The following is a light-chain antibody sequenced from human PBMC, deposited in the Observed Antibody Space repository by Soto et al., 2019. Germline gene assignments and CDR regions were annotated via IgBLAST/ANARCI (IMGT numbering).Light chain of an antibody. CDR3: SSYTTSSTRV. CDR2: EVS. CDR1: SSYVGAYDF. J-gene: IGLJ1*01. V-gene: IGLV2-14*03. Sequence: QSVLAQPASVSGSPGQSITISCTGTSSYVGAYDFVSWYQQHPDKAPKLMIYEVSNRPSGVSYRFSGSKSVNTATLTISWLQAEDEADYYCSSYTTSSTRVFGTGTKVTVL.